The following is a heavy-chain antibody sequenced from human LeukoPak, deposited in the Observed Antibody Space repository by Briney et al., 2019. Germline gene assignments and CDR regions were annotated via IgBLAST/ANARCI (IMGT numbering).Heavy chain of an antibody. CDR2: IYYSGST. D-gene: IGHD6-13*01. V-gene: IGHV4-31*03. CDR1: GGSISSGGYY. CDR3: AREGAAAGTFDP. Sequence: SETLSLTRTVSGGSISSGGYYWSWIRQHPGKGLEWIGYIYYSGSTYYNPSLKSRVTISVDTSKNQFSLKLSSVTAADTAVYYCAREGAAAGTFDPWGQGTLVTVSS. J-gene: IGHJ5*02.